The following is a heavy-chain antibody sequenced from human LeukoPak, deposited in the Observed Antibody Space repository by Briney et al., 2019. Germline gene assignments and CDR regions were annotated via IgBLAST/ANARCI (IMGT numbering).Heavy chain of an antibody. J-gene: IGHJ4*02. Sequence: GGSLRLSCAASGFTFSSYGMSWVRQAPGKGLEWVSAVSGSGGSTYYADSVKGRFTISRDNSKNTLYLQMNSLRAEDTAVYYCARAGGILTGYYFDYWGQGTLVTVSS. CDR2: VSGSGGST. V-gene: IGHV3-23*01. CDR3: ARAGGILTGYYFDY. CDR1: GFTFSSYG. D-gene: IGHD3-9*01.